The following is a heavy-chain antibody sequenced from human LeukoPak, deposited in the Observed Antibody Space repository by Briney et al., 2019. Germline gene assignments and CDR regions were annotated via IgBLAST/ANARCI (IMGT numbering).Heavy chain of an antibody. CDR3: AKPLAGYSSAFDY. Sequence: GGSLRLSCAASGFTFSNYGVHWVRQAPGKGLEWVAFIRYDGSNKYYADSVKGRFTISRDNSKNTLYLQMDSLRAKDTALYYCAKPLAGYSSAFDYWGQGTLVTVSS. CDR1: GFTFSNYG. J-gene: IGHJ4*02. V-gene: IGHV3-30*02. CDR2: IRYDGSNK. D-gene: IGHD5-18*01.